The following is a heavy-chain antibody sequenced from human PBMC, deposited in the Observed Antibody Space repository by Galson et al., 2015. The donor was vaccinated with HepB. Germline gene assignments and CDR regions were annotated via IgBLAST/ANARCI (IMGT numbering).Heavy chain of an antibody. CDR3: ARAVYYDFWNGFGP. Sequence: LSLTCAVYGGSLSNHYWSWIRQSPGTGLEWIGEINHSGSTNYNPSLKNRVSISVDTSKNRFSLKLSSVTAADTAVYYCARAVYYDFWNGFGPWGQGTLVTVSS. D-gene: IGHD3-3*01. CDR1: GGSLSNHY. V-gene: IGHV4-34*01. J-gene: IGHJ5*02. CDR2: INHSGST.